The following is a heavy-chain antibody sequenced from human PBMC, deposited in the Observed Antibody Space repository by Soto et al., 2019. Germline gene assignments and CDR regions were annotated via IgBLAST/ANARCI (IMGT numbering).Heavy chain of an antibody. CDR2: ISWNSGSI. Sequence: FLRLSCAASGFTFDDYAMHWVLQAPGKGLEWVSGISWNSGSIAYADSVKGRFTISGDNAKNSLYLQMNSLRAEDTAVYYCAKDRQWLPTEGIDYWGQGTLVTVSS. CDR1: GFTFDDYA. V-gene: IGHV3-9*01. J-gene: IGHJ4*02. CDR3: AKDRQWLPTEGIDY. D-gene: IGHD6-19*01.